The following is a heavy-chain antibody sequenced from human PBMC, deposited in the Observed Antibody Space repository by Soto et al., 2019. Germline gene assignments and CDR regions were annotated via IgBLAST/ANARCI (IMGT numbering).Heavy chain of an antibody. J-gene: IGHJ6*02. CDR2: IIPIFGTA. D-gene: IGHD3-10*01. V-gene: IGHV1-69*13. CDR1: GGTFSSYA. Sequence: XSVKVSCKASGGTFSSYAISWVRQAPGQGLEWMGGIIPIFGTANYAQKFQGRVTITADESTSTAYMELSSLRSEDTAVYYCARDRGNTMVRGVIITSVGYYYGMDVWGQGNTVTVSS. CDR3: ARDRGNTMVRGVIITSVGYYYGMDV.